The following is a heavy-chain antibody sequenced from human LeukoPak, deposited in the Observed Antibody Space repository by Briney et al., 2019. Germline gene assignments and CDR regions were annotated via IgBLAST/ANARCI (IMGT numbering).Heavy chain of an antibody. Sequence: GSLRLSCADSGFIFSGSAVHWVRQASGKGLEWIGRIRSKANNYATAYADSLKGRFTVSRDDSKNTAYLQMNSLKTEDTAVYYYARDSSSEGPFDYWGQGTLVTVSS. D-gene: IGHD6-6*01. CDR3: ARDSSSEGPFDY. V-gene: IGHV3-73*01. CDR1: GFIFSGSA. J-gene: IGHJ4*02. CDR2: IRSKANNYAT.